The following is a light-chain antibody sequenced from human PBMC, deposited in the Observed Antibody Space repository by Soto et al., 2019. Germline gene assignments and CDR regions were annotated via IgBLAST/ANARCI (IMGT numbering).Light chain of an antibody. J-gene: IGKJ1*01. CDR2: DAS. CDR1: LSISSR. CDR3: LQYDSYPRT. Sequence: TLSASVGDRVTITCRASLSISSRLAWYQQKPGKAPKLLIFDASSLESGVPSRFSGSGSGTEFTLTISSLQPDDFATYYCLQYDSYPRTFGQGTKVDIK. V-gene: IGKV1-5*01.